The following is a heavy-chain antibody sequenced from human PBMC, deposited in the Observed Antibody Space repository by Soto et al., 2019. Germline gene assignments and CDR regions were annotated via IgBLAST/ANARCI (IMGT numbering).Heavy chain of an antibody. D-gene: IGHD1-1*01. CDR3: ARDGRSYYYGMDV. J-gene: IGHJ6*02. CDR2: IIPIFGTA. CDR1: GGTFSSYA. V-gene: IGHV1-69*13. Sequence: SVKVSCKASGGTFSSYAISWVRQAPGQGLEWMGGIIPIFGTANYAQKFQGRVTITADESTSTAYMELSSLRSEDTAVYYCARDGRSYYYGMDVWGQGTTVTVSS.